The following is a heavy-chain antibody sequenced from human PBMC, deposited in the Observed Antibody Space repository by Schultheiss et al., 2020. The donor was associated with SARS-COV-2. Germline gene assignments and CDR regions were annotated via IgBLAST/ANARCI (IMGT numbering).Heavy chain of an antibody. CDR2: FSGTGGPT. V-gene: IGHV3-23*01. D-gene: IGHD5-12*01. J-gene: IGHJ4*02. CDR3: AKLTSGYLRYGYFDY. CDR1: GFRFSTYG. Sequence: GGLRLSCAASGFRFSTYGMTWVRQAPGKGLEWVSGFSGTGGPTDYADSVRGRFTISRDNSQNTVYLQMENLRAEDTALYYCAKLTSGYLRYGYFDYWGQGTLVTVSS.